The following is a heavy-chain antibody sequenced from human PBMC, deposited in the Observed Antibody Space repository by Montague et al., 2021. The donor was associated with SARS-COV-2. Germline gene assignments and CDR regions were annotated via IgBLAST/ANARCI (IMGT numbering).Heavy chain of an antibody. J-gene: IGHJ4*02. CDR2: IYYSGST. V-gene: IGHV4-39*01. D-gene: IGHD2-2*01. Sequence: SETLSLTCTVSGGSISSSSYYWGWIRHPPGKGLKWIGSIYYSGSTYSTLSPKIRVTISVDTSKNQFSPKLSSVAAADTAVYYCARHPLGYCSSTSCYVGWGQGTLVTVSS. CDR3: ARHPLGYCSSTSCYVG. CDR1: GGSISSSSYY.